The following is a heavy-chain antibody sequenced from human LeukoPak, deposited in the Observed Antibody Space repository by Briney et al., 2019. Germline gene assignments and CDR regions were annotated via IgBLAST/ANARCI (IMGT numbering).Heavy chain of an antibody. J-gene: IGHJ1*01. CDR3: AGQYSGYDSGAEYFQH. D-gene: IGHD5-12*01. CDR2: IYYSGST. Sequence: PSETLSLTCTVSGGSVSSGSYYWSWIRQPPGKGLEWIGYIYYSGSTNYNPSLKSRVTISVDTSKNQFSLKLSSVTAADTAVYYCAGQYSGYDSGAEYFQHWGQGTLVTVSP. CDR1: GGSVSSGSYY. V-gene: IGHV4-61*01.